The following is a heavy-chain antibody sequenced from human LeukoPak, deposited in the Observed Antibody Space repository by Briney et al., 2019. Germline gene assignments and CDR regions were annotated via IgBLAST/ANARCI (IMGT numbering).Heavy chain of an antibody. CDR2: ISHSGST. D-gene: IGHD6-13*01. CDR1: GGSFSGYY. Sequence: SETLSLTCAVYGGSFSGYYWSWIRQPPGKGLEWIGEISHSGSTNYNPSLKSRVTIPVDTSKNQFSLKLSSVTAADTAVYYCARAGYSSSWSNVAEYFQHWGQGTLVTVSS. J-gene: IGHJ1*01. V-gene: IGHV4-34*01. CDR3: ARAGYSSSWSNVAEYFQH.